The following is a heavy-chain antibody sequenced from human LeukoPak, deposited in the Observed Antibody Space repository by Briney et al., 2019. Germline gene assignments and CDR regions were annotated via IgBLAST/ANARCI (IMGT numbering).Heavy chain of an antibody. J-gene: IGHJ2*01. Sequence: GKSLRLSCAASGFTFSIYAMHWVRQAPGKGLEWVAVISYDGRNTFYTDSVKGRFTISRDNSKNTLYLQMNSLGPEDTAVYYRARDSGGGTGWYFDLWGRGTLVTASS. CDR3: ARDSGGGTGWYFDL. CDR2: ISYDGRNT. V-gene: IGHV3-30-3*01. CDR1: GFTFSIYA. D-gene: IGHD3-10*01.